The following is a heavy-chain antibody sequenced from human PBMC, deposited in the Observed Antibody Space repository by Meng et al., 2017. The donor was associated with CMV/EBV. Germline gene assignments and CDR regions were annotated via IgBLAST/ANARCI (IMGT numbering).Heavy chain of an antibody. Sequence: VPLVQSGPEGQRLGASAKVSCHASGITWDSSYRHCVRQTPVKGLEWMGWINPDSGDTNYAQKFQCRVTMTRGTSISTAYMELSLLISDDTAVYYCARDWSSDDYGGSPGFDYWGQGTLVTVSS. CDR2: INPDSGDT. CDR3: ARDWSSDDYGGSPGFDY. D-gene: IGHD4-23*01. J-gene: IGHJ4*02. V-gene: IGHV1-2*02. CDR1: GITWDSSY.